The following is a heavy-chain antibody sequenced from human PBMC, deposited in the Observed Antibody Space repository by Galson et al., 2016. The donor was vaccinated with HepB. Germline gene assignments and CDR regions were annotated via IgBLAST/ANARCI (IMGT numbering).Heavy chain of an antibody. J-gene: IGHJ4*02. V-gene: IGHV3-9*03. CDR3: AKDLWASGWFSVFDL. Sequence: SLRLSCAASGFTFDDYAMHWVRQPPGKGLEWVSSINWNSVSLAYTDSVKGRFTISRDNAKNSLYLQMNSLRADDLAFYYCAKDLWASGWFSVFDLWGQGTLVTVSS. CDR2: INWNSVSL. D-gene: IGHD6-19*01. CDR1: GFTFDDYA.